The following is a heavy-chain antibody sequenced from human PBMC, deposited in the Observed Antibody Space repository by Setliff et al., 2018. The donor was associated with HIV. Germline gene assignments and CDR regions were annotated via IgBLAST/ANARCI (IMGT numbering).Heavy chain of an antibody. V-gene: IGHV5-51*01. CDR2: IYPGDSDI. CDR3: VRHRSAVAGTRIGYCYYMDV. J-gene: IGHJ6*03. Sequence: SGESLKISCKGSGYTFTNYWIGWVRQMPGKGLEWMGIIYPGDSDIIYSPSFQGQVTISADKSITTAYLQWSSLKASDTAIYYCVRHRSAVAGTRIGYCYYMDVWGKGTTVTVSS. D-gene: IGHD6-19*01. CDR1: GYTFTNYW.